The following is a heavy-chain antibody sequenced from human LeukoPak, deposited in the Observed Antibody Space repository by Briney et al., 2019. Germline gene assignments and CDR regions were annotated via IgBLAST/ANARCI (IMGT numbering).Heavy chain of an antibody. CDR3: ARDNGPPTTYYYDRSGFDY. V-gene: IGHV6-1*01. CDR1: GDSVSSNSAA. D-gene: IGHD3-22*01. J-gene: IGHJ4*02. Sequence: SQTLSLTCAISGDSVSSNSAAWHWIRQSPSRGLEWLGRTYYRSKWYNEYAVSVKSRITINPDTSKNQVSLQLNSVTPEDTAVYYCARDNGPPTTYYYDRSGFDYWGQGTLVTVFS. CDR2: TYYRSKWYN.